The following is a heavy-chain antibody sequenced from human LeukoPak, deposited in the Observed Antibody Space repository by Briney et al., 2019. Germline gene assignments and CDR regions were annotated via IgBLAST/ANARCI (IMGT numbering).Heavy chain of an antibody. D-gene: IGHD6-13*01. CDR3: ARDLGSPAHIDY. CDR2: IYTTGST. J-gene: IGHJ4*02. V-gene: IGHV4-4*07. Sequence: SETLSLTCTVSGDSISSYSWSWFRQPAGKGLEWIGRIYTTGSTDYNPSLKSRVTMSVDTSKNQFSLKLSSVTAADTAVYYCARDLGSPAHIDYWGQGTLVTVSS. CDR1: GDSISSYS.